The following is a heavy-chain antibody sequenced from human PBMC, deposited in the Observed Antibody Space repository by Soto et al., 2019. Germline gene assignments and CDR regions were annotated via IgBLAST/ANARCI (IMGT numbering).Heavy chain of an antibody. J-gene: IGHJ5*02. CDR1: KFTFSRYW. CDR2: INTDGSRT. Sequence: GGSLRLSCAASKFTFSRYWMHWVRQTPGKGLMWASRINTDGSRTTYADSVKGRFTISRDNAKNTVFLDMNSLRAEDTAVYYCARVASGSYDWFDPWGQGTLVTVSS. V-gene: IGHV3-74*03. D-gene: IGHD1-26*01. CDR3: ARVASGSYDWFDP.